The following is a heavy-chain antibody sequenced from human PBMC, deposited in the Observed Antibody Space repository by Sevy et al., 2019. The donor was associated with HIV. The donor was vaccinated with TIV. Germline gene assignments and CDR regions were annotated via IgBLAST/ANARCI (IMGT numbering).Heavy chain of an antibody. V-gene: IGHV3-15*01. CDR3: TTVAQFTAFDI. CDR2: IKSKTDGGTT. CDR1: GFTFSNAW. J-gene: IGHJ3*02. Sequence: GGSLRLSCAASGFTFSNAWMSWVRQAPGKGLEWVGRIKSKTDGGTTDYAAPVKGRFTISRDDSKNTLYLQMNSLKTEENAVYYCTTVAQFTAFDIWGQGTMVTVSS.